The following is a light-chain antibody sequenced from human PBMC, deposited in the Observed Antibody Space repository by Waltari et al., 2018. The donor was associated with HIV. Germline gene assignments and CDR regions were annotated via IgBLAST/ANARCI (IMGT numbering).Light chain of an antibody. CDR2: DTK. Sequence: QSVLTQPPSMSAAPGQNAAISCSGSSSNIGSNSVSWYQQFPGTAPKLLLFDTKKRPSGIPDRSPGSKSGTSATLAIIGPQTGDEADYFCGTWDSSLTTWVFGGGTSLAVL. CDR3: GTWDSSLTTWV. CDR1: SSNIGSNS. J-gene: IGLJ3*02. V-gene: IGLV1-51*01.